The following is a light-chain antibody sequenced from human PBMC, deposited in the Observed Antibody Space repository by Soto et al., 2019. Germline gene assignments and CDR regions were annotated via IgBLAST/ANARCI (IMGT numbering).Light chain of an antibody. V-gene: IGKV3-20*01. CDR3: HQYCNSPKM. CDR2: GAS. Sequence: EIVLTQSPGTLSLSPGERATLSCRASQSVNTNFLAWYQQKPGQAPRLLIYGASSRATGIPDRIRGSGSGTDFTLTISRLQPEDFAVYYCHQYCNSPKMVGQGTKVEIK. CDR1: QSVNTNF. J-gene: IGKJ1*01.